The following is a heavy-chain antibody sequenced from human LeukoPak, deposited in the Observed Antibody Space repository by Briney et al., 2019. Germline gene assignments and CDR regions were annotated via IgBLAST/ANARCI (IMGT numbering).Heavy chain of an antibody. CDR2: IYTSGST. V-gene: IGHV4-61*02. CDR3: ARAAVSSTSPADY. D-gene: IGHD2-2*01. Sequence: PSQTLSLTCTVSGGSISSGSYYWSWIRQPAGKGLEWIGRIYTSGSTNYNPSLKSRVTISVDTSKNQFSPKLSSVTAADTAVYYCARAAVSSTSPADYWGQGTLVTVSS. J-gene: IGHJ4*02. CDR1: GGSISSGSYY.